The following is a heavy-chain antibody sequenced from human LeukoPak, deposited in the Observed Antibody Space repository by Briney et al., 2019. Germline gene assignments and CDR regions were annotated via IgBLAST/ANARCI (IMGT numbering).Heavy chain of an antibody. CDR2: ISFDGNNK. Sequence: PGGSLRLSCAASRFTFGNYGMHWVRQVPGKGLEWVAVISFDGNNKDYADSVRGRFTISRDNSKNTLYLQMNSLRTDDTGVYYCARDGGRSSEDYWGQGTLVTVSS. V-gene: IGHV3-30*03. D-gene: IGHD3-16*01. J-gene: IGHJ4*02. CDR1: RFTFGNYG. CDR3: ARDGGRSSEDY.